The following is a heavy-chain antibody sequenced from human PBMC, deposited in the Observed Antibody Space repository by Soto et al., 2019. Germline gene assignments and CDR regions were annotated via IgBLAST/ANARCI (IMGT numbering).Heavy chain of an antibody. D-gene: IGHD2-15*01. CDR3: ARGIATGQLDP. J-gene: IGHJ5*02. CDR1: GCTFTRYT. Sequence: ASVKVSCKASGCTFTRYTMNWVRQAPGLRLEWMGWINPDNGNTKSSQKFQDRVIITRDTSASTAYMDLSSLRSEDTAVYYCARGIATGQLDPWGQGTLVTVSS. CDR2: INPDNGNT. V-gene: IGHV1-3*01.